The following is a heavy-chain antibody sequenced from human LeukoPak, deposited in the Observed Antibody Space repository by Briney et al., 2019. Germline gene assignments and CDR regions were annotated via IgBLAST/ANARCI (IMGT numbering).Heavy chain of an antibody. Sequence: SETLSLTCAVSGYSISSGYYWGWIRQPPGKGLEWIGRIYHSGSTYYNPSLKSRVTISVDTSKNQFSLKLSSVTAADTAVYYCARQQRGDIVVVTAAPTLFDNWGQGTLVTVSS. CDR2: IYHSGST. D-gene: IGHD2-2*01. J-gene: IGHJ4*02. CDR3: ARQQRGDIVVVTAAPTLFDN. CDR1: GYSISSGYY. V-gene: IGHV4-38-2*01.